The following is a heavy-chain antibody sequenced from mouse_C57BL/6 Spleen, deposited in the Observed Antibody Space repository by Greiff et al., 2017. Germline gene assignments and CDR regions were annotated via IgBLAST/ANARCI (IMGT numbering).Heavy chain of an antibody. CDR1: GYAFTNYL. Sequence: VHLVASGAELVRPGTSVKVSCKASGYAFTNYLIEWVKQRPGQGLEWIGVINPGRGGTNYNEKFKGKATLTADKSSSTAYMQLSSLTSEDSAVYFCARYYDLYYYAMDYWGQGTSVTVSS. CDR3: ARYYDLYYYAMDY. J-gene: IGHJ4*01. CDR2: INPGRGGT. V-gene: IGHV1-54*01. D-gene: IGHD2-4*01.